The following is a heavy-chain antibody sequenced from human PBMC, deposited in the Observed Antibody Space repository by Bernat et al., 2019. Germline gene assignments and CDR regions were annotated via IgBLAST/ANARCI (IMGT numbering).Heavy chain of an antibody. CDR3: AMYGGNSGDDAFDI. Sequence: QLQLQESGPGLVKPSETLSLTCTVSGGSISSSSYYWGWIRQPPGKGLEWIGSIYYSGSTYYNPSLKSRVTISVDTSKNQFSLKLSSVIAADTAVYYCAMYGGNSGDDAFDIWGQGTMVTVSS. J-gene: IGHJ3*02. D-gene: IGHD4-23*01. CDR1: GGSISSSSYY. V-gene: IGHV4-39*01. CDR2: IYYSGST.